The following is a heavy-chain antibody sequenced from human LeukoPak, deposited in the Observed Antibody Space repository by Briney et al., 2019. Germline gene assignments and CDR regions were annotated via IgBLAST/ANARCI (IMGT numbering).Heavy chain of an antibody. CDR1: GYSFTSYW. CDR3: ARHPHSSGWYFGGFDP. D-gene: IGHD6-19*01. J-gene: IGHJ5*02. Sequence: GESLKISCKGSGYSFTSYWIGWVRQMPGKGLEWMGIIYPGDSDTRYSPSFQGQVTISADKSISTAYLQWSSLKASDTAMYYCARHPHSSGWYFGGFDPWGQGTLVTVSS. V-gene: IGHV5-51*01. CDR2: IYPGDSDT.